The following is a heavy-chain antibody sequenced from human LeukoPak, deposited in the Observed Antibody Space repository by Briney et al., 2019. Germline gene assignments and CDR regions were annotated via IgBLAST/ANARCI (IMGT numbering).Heavy chain of an antibody. CDR3: AKDRGKAAPGMIYYYSGMDV. CDR2: ISGGGGST. Sequence: GGSLRLSCAASGFTFSSFPMTWVRLAPGKGLEWVSTISGGGGSTYYADSVKGRFTISRDNSKNTLYLQMNSLRAEDTAVYYCAKDRGKAAPGMIYYYSGMDVWGQGTTVTVSS. J-gene: IGHJ6*02. V-gene: IGHV3-23*01. CDR1: GFTFSSFP. D-gene: IGHD6-13*01.